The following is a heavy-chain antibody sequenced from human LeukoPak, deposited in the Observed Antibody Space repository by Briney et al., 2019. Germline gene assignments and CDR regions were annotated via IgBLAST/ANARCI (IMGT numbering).Heavy chain of an antibody. CDR2: ISDSGIT. D-gene: IGHD3-10*01. CDR3: ATRLVWFGELLGGYYFDY. Sequence: KPSETLSLTCTVSGASISSYSWSWIRLPPGKGLEWIGYISDSGITSYNPSLKSRVTISVDTSKNQFSLKLSFVAAADTAVYYCATRLVWFGELLGGYYFDYWGQGTLVTVSS. V-gene: IGHV4-4*08. CDR1: GASISSYS. J-gene: IGHJ4*02.